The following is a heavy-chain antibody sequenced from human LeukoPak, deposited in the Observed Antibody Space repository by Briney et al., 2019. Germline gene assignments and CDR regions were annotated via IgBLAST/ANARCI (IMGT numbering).Heavy chain of an antibody. CDR1: GYTFTSYY. V-gene: IGHV1-46*01. CDR3: AKDIKGWGSLDWYFDL. Sequence: SVKVSCKASGYTFTSYYMHWVRQAPGQGLEWMGIINPSGGSTSYAQKFQGRVTMTRDTSTSTVYMELSSLRSEDTALYYCAKDIKGWGSLDWYFDLWGCGTLVTVSS. CDR2: INPSGGST. J-gene: IGHJ2*01. D-gene: IGHD1-14*01.